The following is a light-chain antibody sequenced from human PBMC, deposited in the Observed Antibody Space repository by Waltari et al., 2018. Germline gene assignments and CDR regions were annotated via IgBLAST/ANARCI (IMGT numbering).Light chain of an antibody. CDR3: CSYAGSSTLGGFYV. Sequence: QSALTQPASVSGSPGQSITISCTGTSSDFGCYNLVPWYPQHPGKAPTLMIYEVSKRPSGVSNRFSGSKSGNTASLTISGLQAEDEADYYCCSYAGSSTLGGFYVFGTGTKVTVL. CDR2: EVS. J-gene: IGLJ1*01. V-gene: IGLV2-23*02. CDR1: SSDFGCYNL.